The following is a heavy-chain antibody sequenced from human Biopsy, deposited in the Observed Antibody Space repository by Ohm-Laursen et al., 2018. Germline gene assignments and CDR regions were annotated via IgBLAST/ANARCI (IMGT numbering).Heavy chain of an antibody. V-gene: IGHV4-59*08. D-gene: IGHD6-19*01. J-gene: IGHJ3*02. CDR1: GGSIISYY. CDR2: ISYSRDT. CDR3: AKHGSGWTGDDAFHI. Sequence: GTLSLTCSVSGGSIISYYWTWIRQPPGKGLEWIGYISYSRDTNYNPSLKSRITISVDTSKNQFSLKLTSVTAADTAVYYCAKHGSGWTGDDAFHIWGQGTMVTVSS.